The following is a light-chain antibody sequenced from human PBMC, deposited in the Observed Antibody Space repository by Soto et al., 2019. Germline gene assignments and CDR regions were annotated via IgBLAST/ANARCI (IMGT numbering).Light chain of an antibody. CDR3: FSYTSSGTYV. CDR1: SSDVGNYKY. CDR2: EAS. Sequence: QSALTQPASVSGSPGQSITISCTGTSSDVGNYKYVSWYQQHPGKAPKLMIYEASNRPSGVSNRFSGSKSGNTASLTISGLQAEDQTDYYCFSYTSSGTYVFXTGTKLTVL. J-gene: IGLJ1*01. V-gene: IGLV2-14*01.